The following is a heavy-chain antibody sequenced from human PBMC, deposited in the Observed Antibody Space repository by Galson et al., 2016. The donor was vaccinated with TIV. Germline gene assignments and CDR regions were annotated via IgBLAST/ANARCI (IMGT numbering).Heavy chain of an antibody. J-gene: IGHJ4*02. D-gene: IGHD3-16*01. CDR1: GDSVSSNSAA. CDR2: TFYRSKWYN. V-gene: IGHV6-1*01. Sequence: CAISGDSVSSNSAAWNWLRQSPSRRLEWLGRTFYRSKWYNDYAPSVKSRITLNPDTSKNQFSLQLNSVTPEDTAVYYCARASPSVFGIIMTLDSWGQGTPVTFSS. CDR3: ARASPSVFGIIMTLDS.